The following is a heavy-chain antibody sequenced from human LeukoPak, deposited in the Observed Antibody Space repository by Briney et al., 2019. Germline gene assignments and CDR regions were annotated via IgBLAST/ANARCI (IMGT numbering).Heavy chain of an antibody. CDR3: ARESAPYSDAFDI. J-gene: IGHJ3*02. D-gene: IGHD2-15*01. Sequence: SETLSLTCTVSGGSISSYYWSWIRQPPGKGLEWIGYIYYSGSTNYNPSLKSRVTISVDTSKNQFSLKLSSVTAADTAVYYCARESAPYSDAFDIWGQGTMVTVSS. CDR2: IYYSGST. V-gene: IGHV4-59*12. CDR1: GGSISSYY.